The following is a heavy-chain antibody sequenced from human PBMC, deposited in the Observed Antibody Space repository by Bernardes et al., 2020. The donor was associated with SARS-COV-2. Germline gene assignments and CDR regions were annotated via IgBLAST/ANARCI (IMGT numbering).Heavy chain of an antibody. D-gene: IGHD3-3*01. Sequence: ASVKVSCKVSGSTLSFFSIHWVRQTPGKGLEWIGGYNPADGETMFAQNLQGRATMSEDTSTDTAYMELTSLKSEDTATYYCAILVRGGAFGAWGQGTKVTVSS. CDR1: GSTLSFFS. CDR2: YNPADGET. J-gene: IGHJ6*02. CDR3: AILVRGGAFGA. V-gene: IGHV1-24*01.